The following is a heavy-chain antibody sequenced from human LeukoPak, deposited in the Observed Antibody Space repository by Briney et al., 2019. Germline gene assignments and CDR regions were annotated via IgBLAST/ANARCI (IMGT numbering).Heavy chain of an antibody. CDR2: ISNDGSNK. CDR3: ARDSGGDDCYSSYFDY. V-gene: IGHV3-30-3*01. J-gene: IGHJ4*02. Sequence: GGSLRLSCAASGFTFSSYAMDWVRQAPGKGLEWVAVISNDGSNKYYADSVKGRFTISRDNSKNTLYLQMNSLRAEDTAVYYCARDSGGDDCYSSYFDYWGQGTLVTVSS. D-gene: IGHD2-21*02. CDR1: GFTFSSYA.